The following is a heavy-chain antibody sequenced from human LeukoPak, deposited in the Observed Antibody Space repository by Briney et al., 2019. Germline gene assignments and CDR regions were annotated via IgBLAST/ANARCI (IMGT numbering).Heavy chain of an antibody. J-gene: IGHJ4*02. V-gene: IGHV4-31*03. D-gene: IGHD3-3*01. CDR3: ARVIFGVVTDY. Sequence: PSQTLSLTCTVSGGSISSGGYYWSWIRQHPGKGLEWIGYIYYSGSTYYNPSLKSRVTISVDTSKNQFSLKLSSVTAAHTAVYYCARVIFGVVTDYWGQGTLVTVSS. CDR2: IYYSGST. CDR1: GGSISSGGYY.